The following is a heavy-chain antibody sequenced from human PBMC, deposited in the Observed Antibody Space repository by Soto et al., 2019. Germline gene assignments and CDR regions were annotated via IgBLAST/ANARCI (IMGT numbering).Heavy chain of an antibody. CDR1: SVSITSSNW. V-gene: IGHV4-4*02. CDR3: ARDYDGFDY. D-gene: IGHD3-16*01. CDR2: ISHSGTV. J-gene: IGHJ4*02. Sequence: PSETLSLTCDVSSVSITSSNWWTWVRQPPGKGLEWLGKISHSGTVNYNATLRSRVTISVDKPKNQLSLKLMSVTAADTAVDYCARDYDGFDYWGPGILVTVSS.